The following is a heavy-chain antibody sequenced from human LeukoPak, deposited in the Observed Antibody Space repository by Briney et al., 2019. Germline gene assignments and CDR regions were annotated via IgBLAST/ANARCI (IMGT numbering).Heavy chain of an antibody. V-gene: IGHV4-4*07. Sequence: PSETLSLTCTVSGGSISSYYWSWIRQPAGKGLEWIGRIYTSGSTNYNPSLKSRVTMSVDTSKNQFSLKLSSVTAADTAVYYCARLIYGSGEGAIDYWGQGTLVTVSS. CDR2: IYTSGST. CDR3: ARLIYGSGEGAIDY. D-gene: IGHD3-10*01. J-gene: IGHJ4*02. CDR1: GGSISSYY.